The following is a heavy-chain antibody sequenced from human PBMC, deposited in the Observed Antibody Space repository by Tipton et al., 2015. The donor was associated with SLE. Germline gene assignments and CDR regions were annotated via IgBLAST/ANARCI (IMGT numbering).Heavy chain of an antibody. J-gene: IGHJ4*02. D-gene: IGHD7-27*01. CDR3: ARLTPWGYDY. CDR2: VFFTGTT. Sequence: TLSLTCTVSGDTIDGNTYFWAWIRQSPGKGPEWIGTVFFTGTTHYNPSLKSRVTLSIETSKNHFSLEVYSVTAADSAVYYCARLTPWGYDYWGPGMLVTVSS. CDR1: GDTIDGNTYF. V-gene: IGHV4-39*07.